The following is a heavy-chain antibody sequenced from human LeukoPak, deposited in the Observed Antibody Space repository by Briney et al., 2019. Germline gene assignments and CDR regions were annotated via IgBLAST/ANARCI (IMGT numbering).Heavy chain of an antibody. CDR1: GGSISSSSYY. CDR2: IYYSGST. J-gene: IGHJ6*02. D-gene: IGHD3-10*01. CDR3: ARGPLWFGELIYYYYYGMDV. Sequence: SETLSLTCTVSGGSISSSSYYWGWIRQPPGKGLEWIGSIYYSGSTYYNPSLKSRVTISVDTSKNQFSLKLSSVTAADTAVYYCARGPLWFGELIYYYYYGMDVWGQGTTVTVSS. V-gene: IGHV4-39*01.